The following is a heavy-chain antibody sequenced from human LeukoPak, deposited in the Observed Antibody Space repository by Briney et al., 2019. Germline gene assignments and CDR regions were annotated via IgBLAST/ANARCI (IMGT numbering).Heavy chain of an antibody. CDR1: GGSISSGGYY. D-gene: IGHD1-26*01. V-gene: IGHV4-30-2*01. CDR2: IYHSGST. Sequence: KTSETLSLTCTVSGGSISSGGYYWSWIRQPPGKGLEWIGYIYHSGSTYYNPSLKSRVTISVDTSKNQFSLKLSSVTAADTAVYYCARGRGKPPKNSGRFSSRPYWGQGTLVTVSS. J-gene: IGHJ4*02. CDR3: ARGRGKPPKNSGRFSSRPY.